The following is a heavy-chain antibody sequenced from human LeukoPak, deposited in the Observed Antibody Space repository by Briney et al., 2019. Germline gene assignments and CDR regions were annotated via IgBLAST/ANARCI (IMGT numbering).Heavy chain of an antibody. D-gene: IGHD2-21*02. CDR3: VKLAVTSNFDY. V-gene: IGHV3-30*15. CDR1: GFTFSSYA. Sequence: GGSLRLSCAASGFTFSSYAMHWVRQAPGKGLEWMAGISYDGSNEYYADSVKGRFAVSRDNSKNTLYVQMSSLRAEDTAVYYCVKLAVTSNFDYWGQGTLVTVSS. J-gene: IGHJ4*02. CDR2: ISYDGSNE.